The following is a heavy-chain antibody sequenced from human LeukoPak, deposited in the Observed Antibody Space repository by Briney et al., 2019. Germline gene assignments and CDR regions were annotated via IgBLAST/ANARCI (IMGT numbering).Heavy chain of an antibody. V-gene: IGHV4-59*01. CDR1: GGSISSYY. CDR3: ARVALDYGGNPGPGNYMDV. CDR2: IYYSGST. J-gene: IGHJ6*03. D-gene: IGHD4-23*01. Sequence: SETLSLTCTVSGGSISSYYWSWIRQPPGKGLEWIGYIYYSGSTDYNPSLKSRVTISVDTSKNQFSLKLSSVTAADTAVYYCARVALDYGGNPGPGNYMDVWGKGTTVTVSS.